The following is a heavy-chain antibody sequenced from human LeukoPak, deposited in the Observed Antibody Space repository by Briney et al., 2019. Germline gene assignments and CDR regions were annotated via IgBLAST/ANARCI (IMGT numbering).Heavy chain of an antibody. CDR1: GFTFSSYS. D-gene: IGHD6-13*01. Sequence: GGSLRLSCAASGFTFSSYSMNWVRQAPGKGLEWVSSISSSSSYIYYADSVKGRFTISRDNAKNSPYLQMNSLRAEDTAVYYCARGPSTAAAGTEWFDPWGQGTLVTVSS. CDR2: ISSSSSYI. CDR3: ARGPSTAAAGTEWFDP. V-gene: IGHV3-21*01. J-gene: IGHJ5*02.